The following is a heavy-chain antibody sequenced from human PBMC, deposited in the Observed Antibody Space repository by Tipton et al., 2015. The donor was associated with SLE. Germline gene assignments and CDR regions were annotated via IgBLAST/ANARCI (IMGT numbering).Heavy chain of an antibody. Sequence: TLSLTCSVSGGSISSGDYFWSRIRQPPGRGLEWIGYIYYSGTTYYNPSLKSRVTISVDTSKHQFSLKLSSVTAADTAVYYCARDSRTYYDFWSGYSFEDWGQGTLVTVSS. V-gene: IGHV4-30-4*01. CDR2: IYYSGTT. CDR3: ARDSRTYYDFWSGYSFED. D-gene: IGHD3-3*01. CDR1: GGSISSGDYF. J-gene: IGHJ4*02.